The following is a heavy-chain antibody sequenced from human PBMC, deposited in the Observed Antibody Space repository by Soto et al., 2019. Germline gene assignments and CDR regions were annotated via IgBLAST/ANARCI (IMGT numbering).Heavy chain of an antibody. Sequence: SETLSLTCTVSGAPVSSETHCCTWLRQPPVNGLEWSGFIFYKGTTHSNSALKSRVTLSNHRSRNPFSRSLNALTAGESAAYHRGREDISGSYCFDYWGPGTQVTVSS. D-gene: IGHD1-26*01. V-gene: IGHV4-61*01. CDR1: GAPVSSETHC. J-gene: IGHJ4*02. CDR3: GREDISGSYCFDY. CDR2: IFYKGTT.